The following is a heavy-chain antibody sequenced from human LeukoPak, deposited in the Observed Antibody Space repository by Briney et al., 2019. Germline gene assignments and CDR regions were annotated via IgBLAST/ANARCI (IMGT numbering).Heavy chain of an antibody. J-gene: IGHJ4*02. CDR3: AKRPSDYGDYVSYFDY. CDR1: GFSFISYG. D-gene: IGHD4-17*01. Sequence: GGSLRLSCAAAGFSFISYGMHWVRQAPGKGLEWVGVISDDGRRKDYADSVKGRFTISRDNSKDTLYLQMNSLRAEDTAVYYCAKRPSDYGDYVSYFDYWGQGTLVTVSS. CDR2: ISDDGRRK. V-gene: IGHV3-30*18.